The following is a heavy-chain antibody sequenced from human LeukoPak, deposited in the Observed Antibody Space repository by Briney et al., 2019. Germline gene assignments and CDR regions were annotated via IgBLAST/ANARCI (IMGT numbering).Heavy chain of an antibody. CDR2: ISGSGSTI. CDR3: ARGFSYYTSGSFRYYYYYMDV. V-gene: IGHV3-11*04. J-gene: IGHJ6*03. CDR1: GFTFSDYY. Sequence: GGSLRLSCAASGFTFSDYYMSWIRQAPGKGLEWVSYISGSGSTIYYADSVKGRFTISRDNAKNSLYLQMNSLRAEDTAVYYCARGFSYYTSGSFRYYYYYMDVWGKGTTVTVSS. D-gene: IGHD3-10*01.